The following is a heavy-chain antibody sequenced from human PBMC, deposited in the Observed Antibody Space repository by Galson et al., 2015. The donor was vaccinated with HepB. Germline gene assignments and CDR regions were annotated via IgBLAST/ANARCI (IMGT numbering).Heavy chain of an antibody. CDR3: AREAFGLVGAPFDY. J-gene: IGHJ4*02. CDR1: GFTFSSYS. Sequence: LSCAASGFTFSSYSMNWVRQAPGKGLEWVSSISSSSSYIYYADSVKGRFTISRDNAKNSLYLQMNSLRAEDTAVYYCAREAFGLVGAPFDYWGQGTLVTVSS. V-gene: IGHV3-21*01. CDR2: ISSSSSYI. D-gene: IGHD1-26*01.